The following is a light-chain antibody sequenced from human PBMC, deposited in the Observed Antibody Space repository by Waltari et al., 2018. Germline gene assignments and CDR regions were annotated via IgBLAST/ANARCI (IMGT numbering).Light chain of an antibody. CDR3: VTWDGSLSAL. CDR2: DNN. V-gene: IGLV1-51*01. J-gene: IGLJ3*02. CDR1: SPDIGNNY. Sequence: QSVLTQPPSVSAAPGQKVPISCSGSSPDIGNNYVSWYQQLPGTAPKLLIYDNNKRPSGIPDRFSGSQSGTSATLGITGLQTGDEADYYCVTWDGSLSALFGGGTKLTVL.